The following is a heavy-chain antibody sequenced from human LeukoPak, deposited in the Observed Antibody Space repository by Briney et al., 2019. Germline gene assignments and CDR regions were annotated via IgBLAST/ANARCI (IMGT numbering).Heavy chain of an antibody. D-gene: IGHD2-2*01. CDR2: ISYDGSNK. CDR1: GFTFSSYG. J-gene: IGHJ4*02. V-gene: IGHV3-30*03. CDR3: AFYCSGTSCATD. Sequence: GRSLRLSCAASGFTFSSYGMHWVRQAPGKGLEWVAVISYDGSNKYYADSVKGRFTISRDNSKNTLYLQMNSLRAEDTAVYYCAFYCSGTSCATDWGQGTLVTVSS.